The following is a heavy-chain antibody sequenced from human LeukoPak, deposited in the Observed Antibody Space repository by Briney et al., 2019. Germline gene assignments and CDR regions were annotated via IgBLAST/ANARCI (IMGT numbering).Heavy chain of an antibody. V-gene: IGHV1-2*02. CDR2: INPNSGGT. Sequence: ASVEVSCKASGYTFTGYYMHWVRQAPGQGLEWMGWINPNSGGTNYAQKFQGRVTMTRDTSISTAYMELSRLRSDDTAVYYCARDFYDILTGYHPGYWGQGTLVTVSS. CDR3: ARDFYDILTGYHPGY. D-gene: IGHD3-9*01. J-gene: IGHJ4*02. CDR1: GYTFTGYY.